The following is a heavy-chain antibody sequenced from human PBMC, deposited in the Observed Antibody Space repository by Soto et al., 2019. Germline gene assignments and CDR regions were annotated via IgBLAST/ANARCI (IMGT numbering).Heavy chain of an antibody. CDR3: AKERWEGYSMDV. Sequence: EVQLLESGGCLVQPGGSLRLSCAASGFTFSSYAMSWVRQAPGWGLEWVSTISSSGGSTYYADSVKGRFTISRDNSKNTLYLQMNSLRAKDTAVYYCAKERWEGYSMDVWGQGTTVTVSS. CDR1: GFTFSSYA. CDR2: ISSSGGST. V-gene: IGHV3-23*01. J-gene: IGHJ6*02. D-gene: IGHD1-26*01.